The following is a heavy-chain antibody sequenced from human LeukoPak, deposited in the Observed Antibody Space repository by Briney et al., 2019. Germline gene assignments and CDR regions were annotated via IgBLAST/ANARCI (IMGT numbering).Heavy chain of an antibody. CDR1: GYTLTELS. V-gene: IGHV1-24*01. D-gene: IGHD3-10*01. J-gene: IGHJ6*03. CDR2: FDPEDGET. Sequence: ASVKVSCKVSGYTLTELSMHWVRQAPGKGLEWMGGFDPEDGETIYAQKFQGRVTMTEDTSTDTAYMELSSLRAEDTAVYYCAREVLITMVRGIIDYYYMDVWGKGTTVTISS. CDR3: AREVLITMVRGIIDYYYMDV.